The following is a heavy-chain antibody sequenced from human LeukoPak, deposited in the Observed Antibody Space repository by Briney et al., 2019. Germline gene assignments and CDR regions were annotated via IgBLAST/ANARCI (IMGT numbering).Heavy chain of an antibody. CDR1: GFTFSGSA. J-gene: IGHJ4*02. CDR2: IRTKANNYAT. CDR3: AKDKWSSGDYVWGSYRLRRH. Sequence: GGSLRLSCTASGFTFSGSAMHWVRQASGKGLEWVGRIRTKANNYATVYAASVKGRFTISRDDSKNTAYLQMNSLRAEDTAVYYCAKDKWSSGDYVWGSYRLRRHWGQGTLVTVSS. V-gene: IGHV3-73*01. D-gene: IGHD3-16*02.